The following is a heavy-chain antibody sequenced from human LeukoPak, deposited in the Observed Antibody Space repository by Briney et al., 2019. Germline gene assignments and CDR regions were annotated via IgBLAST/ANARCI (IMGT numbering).Heavy chain of an antibody. D-gene: IGHD3-22*01. Sequence: SETLSLTCAAYGGSFSGYYWSWIRQPPGKGLEWIGEINHSGSTNYNPSLKSRVTISVDTSKNQFSLKLSSVTAADTAVYYCARGGYYYDSSGYRAFDYWGQGTLVTVSS. J-gene: IGHJ4*02. V-gene: IGHV4-34*01. CDR3: ARGGYYYDSSGYRAFDY. CDR1: GGSFSGYY. CDR2: INHSGST.